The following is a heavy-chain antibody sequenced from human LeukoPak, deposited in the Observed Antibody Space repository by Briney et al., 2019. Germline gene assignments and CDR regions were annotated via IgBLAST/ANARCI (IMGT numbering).Heavy chain of an antibody. CDR2: TYYRSKWYN. Sequence: SQTLSLTCAISGDSVSSNSAAWNWIRQSPSRGLEWLGRTYYRSKWYNDYAVSVKSRITINPDTSKNQFSLQLNSVTPEDTAVYYCARGNPNSRVGYYDFWSGYYGLYYFDYWGQGTLVTVSS. CDR3: ARGNPNSRVGYYDFWSGYYGLYYFDY. CDR1: GDSVSSNSAA. V-gene: IGHV6-1*01. J-gene: IGHJ4*02. D-gene: IGHD3-3*01.